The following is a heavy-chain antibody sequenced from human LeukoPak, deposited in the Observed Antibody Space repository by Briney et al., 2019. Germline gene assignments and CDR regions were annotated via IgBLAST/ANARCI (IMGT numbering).Heavy chain of an antibody. D-gene: IGHD3-10*01. CDR3: ARTLWFGELLSFFDY. CDR1: GFTVSSNN. J-gene: IGHJ4*02. Sequence: GGSLRLSCAASGFTVSSNNMNWVRQVPGKGLEWVSSISSSSSYIYYADSVKGRFTISRDNAKNSLYLQMNSLRAEDTAVYYCARTLWFGELLSFFDYWGQGTLVTVSS. V-gene: IGHV3-21*01. CDR2: ISSSSSYI.